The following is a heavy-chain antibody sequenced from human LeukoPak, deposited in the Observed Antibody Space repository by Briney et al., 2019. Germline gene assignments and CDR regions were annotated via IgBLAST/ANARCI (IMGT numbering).Heavy chain of an antibody. D-gene: IGHD2-8*01. CDR2: IIPIFGTA. V-gene: IGHV1-69*13. CDR3: ARGPPYCTNGVCFHFHY. Sequence: SVKVSFKASGGTFGSYAISWVRQAPGQGLEWMGGIIPIFGTANYAQKFQGRVTITADESTSTAYMELSSLRSEDTAVYYCARGPPYCTNGVCFHFHYWGQGTLVTVSS. J-gene: IGHJ4*02. CDR1: GGTFGSYA.